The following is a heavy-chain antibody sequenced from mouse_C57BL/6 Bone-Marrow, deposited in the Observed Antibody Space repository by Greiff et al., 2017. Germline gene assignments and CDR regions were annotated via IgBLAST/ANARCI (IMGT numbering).Heavy chain of an antibody. D-gene: IGHD1-1*01. Sequence: QVQLQQSGAELARPGASVKLSCKASGYTFTSYGISWVKQRTGQGLEWIGEIYPRSGNTYYNEKFKGKATLTADKSSSTAYMELRSLTSEDSAVYFCARRDYYGSSFQYYYAMGYWGQVTSVTVSS. V-gene: IGHV1-81*01. CDR1: GYTFTSYG. CDR2: IYPRSGNT. CDR3: ARRDYYGSSFQYYYAMGY. J-gene: IGHJ4*01.